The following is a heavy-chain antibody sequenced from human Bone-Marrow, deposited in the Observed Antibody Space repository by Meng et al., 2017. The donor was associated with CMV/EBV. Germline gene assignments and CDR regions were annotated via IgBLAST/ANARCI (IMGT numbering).Heavy chain of an antibody. Sequence: ASVKVSCKASGYTFTGYYMHWVRQAPGQGLEWMGWINPNSGGTNYAQKFQGRVTMTRDTSISTAYMELSRLRSDDTAVYYCAREGCSSNRCPLDAFDIWGQGTMVTVSS. J-gene: IGHJ3*02. CDR1: GYTFTGYY. V-gene: IGHV1-2*02. CDR2: INPNSGGT. D-gene: IGHD2-2*01. CDR3: AREGCSSNRCPLDAFDI.